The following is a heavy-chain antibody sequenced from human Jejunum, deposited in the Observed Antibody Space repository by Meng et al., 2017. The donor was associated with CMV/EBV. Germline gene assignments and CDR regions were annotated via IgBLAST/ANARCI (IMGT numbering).Heavy chain of an antibody. CDR2: VYYDGGST. J-gene: IGHJ4*02. CDR3: ARVPAELGSSSSSYYFDS. Sequence: SYLGTWIRQPPGKGLEWLGYVYYDGGSTHYNPSLKSRVTISVDSPENQFSLKLTSVTAADTAVYYCARVPAELGSSSSSYYFDSWGQGTRVTVSS. D-gene: IGHD6-13*01. V-gene: IGHV4-59*01. CDR1: SYL.